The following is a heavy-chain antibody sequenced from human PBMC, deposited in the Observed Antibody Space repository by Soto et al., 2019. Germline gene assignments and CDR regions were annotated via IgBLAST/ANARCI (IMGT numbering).Heavy chain of an antibody. J-gene: IGHJ5*02. CDR1: GGSISSYY. Sequence: KPSETLSLTCTVSGGSISSYYWSWIRQPPGKGLEWIGYIYYSGSTNYNPSLKSRVTISVDTSKNQFSLKLSSVTAADTAVYYCARPSWGGNWFDPWGQGTLVTVSS. V-gene: IGHV4-59*08. CDR3: ARPSWGGNWFDP. D-gene: IGHD1-26*01. CDR2: IYYSGST.